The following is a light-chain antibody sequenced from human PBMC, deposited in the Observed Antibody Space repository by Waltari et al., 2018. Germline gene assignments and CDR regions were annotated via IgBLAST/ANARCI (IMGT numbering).Light chain of an antibody. V-gene: IGLV1-47*01. CDR3: AAWDDSLSRWL. J-gene: IGLJ3*02. Sequence: QSVLTQPPSASGTPGQRVTISCSGRSSNIGSNYVYWYQHVPGAAPKLLIYRNNQRPSGCPDRFSGSKSGTSASLAISVLRSEDEADYYCAAWDDSLSRWLLGGGTKLTVL. CDR1: SSNIGSNY. CDR2: RNN.